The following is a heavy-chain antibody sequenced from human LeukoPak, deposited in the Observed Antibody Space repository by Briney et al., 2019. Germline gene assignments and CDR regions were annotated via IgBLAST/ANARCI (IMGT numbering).Heavy chain of an antibody. J-gene: IGHJ6*03. D-gene: IGHD6-13*01. CDR2: IYYSGST. Sequence: SETLSLTCTVSGGSLSSSSYYWGWIRQPPGKGLEWIGSIYYSGSTYYNPSLKSRVTISVDTSKNQFSLKLSSVTAADTAVYYCAREYSSSWDYYYMDVWGKGTTVTVSS. CDR1: GGSLSSSSYY. V-gene: IGHV4-39*07. CDR3: AREYSSSWDYYYMDV.